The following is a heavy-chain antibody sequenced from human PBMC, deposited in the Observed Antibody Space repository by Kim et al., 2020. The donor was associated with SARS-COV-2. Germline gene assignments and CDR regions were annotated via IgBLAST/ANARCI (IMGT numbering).Heavy chain of an antibody. CDR3: ARDVIGYCSGGSCPPFDY. CDR1: GGTFSSYA. V-gene: IGHV1-69*13. CDR2: IIPIFGTA. Sequence: SVKVSCKASGGTFSSYAISWVRQAPGQGLEWMGGIIPIFGTANYAQKFQGRVTITADESTSTAYMELSSLRSEDTAVYYCARDVIGYCSGGSCPPFDYWGQGTLVTVSS. J-gene: IGHJ4*02. D-gene: IGHD2-15*01.